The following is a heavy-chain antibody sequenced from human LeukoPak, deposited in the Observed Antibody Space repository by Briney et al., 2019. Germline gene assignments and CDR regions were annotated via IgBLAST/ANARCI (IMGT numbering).Heavy chain of an antibody. CDR2: IHYSGGT. CDR3: ARRVVLVATANDVLDS. J-gene: IGHJ4*02. D-gene: IGHD2-15*01. CDR1: GASISSHY. V-gene: IGHV4-59*08. Sequence: SETLSLTCSVSGASISSHYWSWIRQPPGKGLEWIGYIHYSGGTYYNPSLKSRVTISVDTSRNQFSLHVNSVTAADTAVYFCARRVVLVATANDVLDSWGQGTLVTVSS.